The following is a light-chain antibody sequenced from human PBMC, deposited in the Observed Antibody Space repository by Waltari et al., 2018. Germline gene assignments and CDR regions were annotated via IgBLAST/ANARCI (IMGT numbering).Light chain of an antibody. J-gene: IGLJ2*01. CDR1: GSAVGASDS. V-gene: IGLV2-14*03. CDR3: SSQTLDGLVL. Sequence: QSALTQPASVSGSPGQSITISCSGVGSAVGASDSVSWHQHHPGKAPQVIIYDVTNRPSGVSDRFSASRSANTASLTISRLQPEDEADYYCSSQTLDGLVLFGGGTRLTVL. CDR2: DVT.